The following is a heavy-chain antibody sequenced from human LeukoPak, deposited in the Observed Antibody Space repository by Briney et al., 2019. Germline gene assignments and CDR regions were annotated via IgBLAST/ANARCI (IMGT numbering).Heavy chain of an antibody. V-gene: IGHV4-4*07. J-gene: IGHJ4*02. CDR1: GGSISSYY. Sequence: PSETLSLTCTVSGGSISSYYWSWIRQPAGKGLVWIGRIHTSGSTNYNPSLKSRVIMSVDTSKNQFSLKVTSVTAADAAVYYCARAWQWLPLDSWGQGTLVTVSS. CDR2: IHTSGST. CDR3: ARAWQWLPLDS. D-gene: IGHD6-19*01.